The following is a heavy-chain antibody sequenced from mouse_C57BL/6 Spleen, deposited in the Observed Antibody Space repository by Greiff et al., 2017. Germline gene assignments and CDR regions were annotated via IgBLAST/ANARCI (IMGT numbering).Heavy chain of an antibody. V-gene: IGHV1-22*01. Sequence: EVMLVESGPELVKPGASVKMSCKASGYTFTDYNMHWVKQSHGKSLEWIGYINPNNGGTSYNQKFKGKATLTVNKSSSTAYMELRSLTSEDSAVYYCARFPTMITTWFAYWGQGTLVTVSS. J-gene: IGHJ3*01. CDR1: GYTFTDYN. D-gene: IGHD2-4*01. CDR3: ARFPTMITTWFAY. CDR2: INPNNGGT.